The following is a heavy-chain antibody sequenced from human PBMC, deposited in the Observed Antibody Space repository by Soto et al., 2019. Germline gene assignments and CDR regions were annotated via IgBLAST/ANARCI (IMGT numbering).Heavy chain of an antibody. D-gene: IGHD1-20*01. Sequence: GGSLRLSCAASGFTFSSYAMSWVRQAPGKGLEWVSAISVSGGSTYYADSVKGRFTISRDNSKNTLYLQMNSLRVEDTAVYYCAEDLTGTSRYYYYGMDVWGQGTTVTVSS. J-gene: IGHJ6*02. CDR1: GFTFSSYA. V-gene: IGHV3-23*01. CDR3: AEDLTGTSRYYYYGMDV. CDR2: ISVSGGST.